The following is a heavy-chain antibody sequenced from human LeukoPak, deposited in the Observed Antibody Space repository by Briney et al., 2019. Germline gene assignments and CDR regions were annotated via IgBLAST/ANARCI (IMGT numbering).Heavy chain of an antibody. CDR2: VSGSGVNT. CDR3: AKSVKGDDAFDI. D-gene: IGHD3-16*01. J-gene: IGHJ3*02. V-gene: IGHV3-23*01. Sequence: GGSLRLSCAASGFTFNNYAMSWVRQAPGKGLEWVSGVSGSGVNTYYADSVKGRFTISRDNSKNTLYLQMTSLRAEDTAIYYCAKSVKGDDAFDIWGQGTMVTVSS. CDR1: GFTFNNYA.